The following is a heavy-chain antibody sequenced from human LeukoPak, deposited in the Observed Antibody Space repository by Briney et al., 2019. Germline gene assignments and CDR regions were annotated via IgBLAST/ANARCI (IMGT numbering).Heavy chain of an antibody. CDR3: ARVYDSSGHYLYDY. V-gene: IGHV1-69*01. Sequence: SVKDSCKASGGTFSSYAISWVRQAPGRGLEWMGGIIPIFGTANYAQKFQGRVTITADESTSTAYMELSSLRSEDTAVYYCARVYDSSGHYLYDYWGQGTLVTVSS. CDR1: GGTFSSYA. CDR2: IIPIFGTA. J-gene: IGHJ4*02. D-gene: IGHD3-22*01.